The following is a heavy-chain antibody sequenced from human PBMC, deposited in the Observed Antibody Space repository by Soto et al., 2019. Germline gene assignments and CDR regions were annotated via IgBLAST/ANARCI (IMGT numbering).Heavy chain of an antibody. CDR2: ISYDGSNK. J-gene: IGHJ4*02. D-gene: IGHD3-10*01. Sequence: GSLRLSCAASGFTFSSYAMHWVRQAPGKGLEWVAVISYDGSNKYYADSVKGRFTISRDNSKNTLYLQMNSLRAEDTAVYYCAKELIGRTYYGSGSFCYFDYWGQGT. CDR3: AKELIGRTYYGSGSFCYFDY. CDR1: GFTFSSYA. V-gene: IGHV3-30-3*01.